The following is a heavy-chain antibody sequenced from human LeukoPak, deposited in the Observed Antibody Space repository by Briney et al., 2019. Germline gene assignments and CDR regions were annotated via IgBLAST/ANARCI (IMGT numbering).Heavy chain of an antibody. D-gene: IGHD2-21*02. J-gene: IGHJ4*02. CDR1: GFIFSSYV. CDR2: ISVAGATT. Sequence: PGGSLRLSCVSSGFIFSSYVMGWVRQAPGKGLEWVSSISVAGATTDYADSVKGRFTISRDNSKSTVYLQMNGLRVEDTALYYCAKLSLGDFDYFDYWGQGTLVTVSS. V-gene: IGHV3-23*01. CDR3: AKLSLGDFDYFDY.